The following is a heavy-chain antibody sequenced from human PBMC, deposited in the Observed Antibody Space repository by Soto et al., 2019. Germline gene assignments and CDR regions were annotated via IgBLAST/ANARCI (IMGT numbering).Heavy chain of an antibody. CDR1: GFSFSSYA. V-gene: IGHV3-23*01. D-gene: IGHD2-8*01. Sequence: GGSLKLYCAASGFSFSSYASTWIRQAPGKGLEWVSVISGSGTNTYYAGSVKGRVTISRDNSNNTLWLQMDRLRAEDTAIYYCAKGGTNDYSPLDFCGQGT. CDR2: ISGSGTNT. J-gene: IGHJ4*02. CDR3: AKGGTNDYSPLDF.